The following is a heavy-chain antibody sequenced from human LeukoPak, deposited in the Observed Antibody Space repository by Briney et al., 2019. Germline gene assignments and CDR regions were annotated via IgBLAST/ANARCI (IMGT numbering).Heavy chain of an antibody. Sequence: GGSLRLSCAASGFTFSSYAMSWVRQAPGKGLEWVSGLSTSGGSTYYADSVKGRFTISRDNSRNTLYLQMDSLRAEDTAVYYCAKDRSGWYYFDYWGQGTLVTVSS. D-gene: IGHD6-19*01. CDR3: AKDRSGWYYFDY. CDR2: LSTSGGST. CDR1: GFTFSSYA. J-gene: IGHJ4*02. V-gene: IGHV3-23*01.